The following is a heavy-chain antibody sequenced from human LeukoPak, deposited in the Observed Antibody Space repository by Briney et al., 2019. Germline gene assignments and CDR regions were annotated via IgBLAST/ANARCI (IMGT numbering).Heavy chain of an antibody. CDR2: INSDGSST. CDR3: AREFGGTYLFDF. J-gene: IGHJ4*02. CDR1: GCTFSSYW. D-gene: IGHD4-23*01. V-gene: IGHV3-74*01. Sequence: GGSLRLSCAASGCTFSSYWMHWVRQAPGKGLVWVSRINSDGSSTSSADSMKGRFTISRDNAKNTLFLQMNSLRAEDTAVYYCAREFGGTYLFDFWGQGAQVTVSS.